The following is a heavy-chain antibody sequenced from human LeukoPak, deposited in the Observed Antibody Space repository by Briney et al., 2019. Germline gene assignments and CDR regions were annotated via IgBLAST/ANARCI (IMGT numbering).Heavy chain of an antibody. D-gene: IGHD3-16*01. Sequence: GGSLRLSCAASGFTFSSYAMSWVRQAPGKGLEWVSGISSSGGTTYYADSVKGRFTISRDNSKNTLFLQMKGLRVEDTAVFYCAKGIRDSVWGSSPDCWGQGTLVAVSS. J-gene: IGHJ4*02. CDR2: ISSSGGTT. CDR1: GFTFSSYA. CDR3: AKGIRDSVWGSSPDC. V-gene: IGHV3-23*01.